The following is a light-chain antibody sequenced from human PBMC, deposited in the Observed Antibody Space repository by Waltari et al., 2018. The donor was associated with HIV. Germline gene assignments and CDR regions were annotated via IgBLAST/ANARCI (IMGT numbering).Light chain of an antibody. CDR2: QDS. Sequence: SYELTQPPSVSVSPGQPASITCSGDKLGDKYACWYQQKPGQSPVLVIYQDSKRPSGIPERFSGSNSGNTATLTISGTQAMDEADYYCQAWDSSTPHVVFGGGTKLTVL. J-gene: IGLJ2*01. CDR3: QAWDSSTPHVV. V-gene: IGLV3-1*01. CDR1: KLGDKY.